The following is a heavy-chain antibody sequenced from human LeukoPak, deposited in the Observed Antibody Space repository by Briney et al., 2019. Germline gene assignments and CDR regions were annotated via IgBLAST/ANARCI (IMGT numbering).Heavy chain of an antibody. CDR3: ARGPSYFQH. V-gene: IGHV4-59*02. Sequence: ASETLSLTCVVSGGSVSGYYWGWIRQPPGRGLEWIGYVYYSGSTNYNPSFKSRITISVDTSRNQFSLQLNSVTPEDTAVYYCARGPSYFQHWGQGTLVTVSS. J-gene: IGHJ1*01. CDR2: VYYSGST. CDR1: GGSVSGYY.